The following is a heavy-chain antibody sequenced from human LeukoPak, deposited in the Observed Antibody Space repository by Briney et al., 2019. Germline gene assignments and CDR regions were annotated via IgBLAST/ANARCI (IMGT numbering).Heavy chain of an antibody. V-gene: IGHV3-48*01. CDR3: ARWQSLAARFDY. CDR2: ISSSSSTI. CDR1: GFTFSSYS. Sequence: PGGSLRLSCAASGFTFSSYSMNWVRQAPGKGLEWVSYISSSSSTIYYADSVKGRFTISRDNSKNTLYLQMNSLRAEDTAVYCCARWQSLAARFDYWGQGTLVTVSS. J-gene: IGHJ4*02. D-gene: IGHD6-6*01.